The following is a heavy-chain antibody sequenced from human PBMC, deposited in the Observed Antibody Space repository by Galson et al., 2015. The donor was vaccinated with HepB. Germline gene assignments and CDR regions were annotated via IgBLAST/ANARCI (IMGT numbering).Heavy chain of an antibody. CDR1: GYTFTGYY. V-gene: IGHV1-2*02. D-gene: IGHD3-10*01. CDR2: INPNSGGT. CDR3: ASPFYGSGSYHYYYYGMDV. Sequence: SVKVSCKASGYTFTGYYMHWVRQAPGQGLEWMGWINPNSGGTNYAQKFRGRVTMTRDTSISTAYMELSRLRSDDTAVYYCASPFYGSGSYHYYYYGMDVWGQGTTVTVSS. J-gene: IGHJ6*02.